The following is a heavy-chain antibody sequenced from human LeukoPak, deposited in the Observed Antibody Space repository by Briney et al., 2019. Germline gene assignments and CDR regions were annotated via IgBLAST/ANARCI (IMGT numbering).Heavy chain of an antibody. CDR1: GFTFSSYA. D-gene: IGHD2-21*02. CDR3: ARKRSYCGGDCPNFDY. V-gene: IGHV3-23*01. Sequence: GGSLRLSCAASGFTFSSYAMSWVRQAPGKGLEWVSGIRSSGGSTYYSDSVKGRFTISRDNSKNTLYLQMNSLRAEDTAVYYCARKRSYCGGDCPNFDYWGQGTLVTVSS. CDR2: IRSSGGST. J-gene: IGHJ4*02.